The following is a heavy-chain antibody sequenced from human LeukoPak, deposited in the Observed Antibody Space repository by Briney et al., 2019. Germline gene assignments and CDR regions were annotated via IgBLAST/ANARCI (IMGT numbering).Heavy chain of an antibody. CDR2: INPSGGST. Sequence: ASVTVSCKASGYTFTGYYMHWVRQAPGQGLEWMGIINPSGGSTSYAQKLQGRVTMTTDTSTSTAYMELRSLRSDDTAVYYCARARITMVRGGRRNYYYYMDVWGKGTTVTISS. D-gene: IGHD3-10*01. CDR1: GYTFTGYY. J-gene: IGHJ6*03. CDR3: ARARITMVRGGRRNYYYYMDV. V-gene: IGHV1-46*01.